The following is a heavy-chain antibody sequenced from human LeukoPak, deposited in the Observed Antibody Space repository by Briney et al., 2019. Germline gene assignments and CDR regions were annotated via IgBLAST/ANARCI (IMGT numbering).Heavy chain of an antibody. CDR1: GYSFTSYW. CDR2: IYPGDSDT. V-gene: IGHV5-51*01. CDR3: ARRRYYGSGSYAPFDY. D-gene: IGHD3-10*01. J-gene: IGHJ4*02. Sequence: GESLKISCKSSGYSFTSYWIGWVRQMPGEGLEWMGIIYPGDSDTRYSPSFQGQVTISADKSISTAYLQWSSLKASDTAMYYCARRRYYGSGSYAPFDYWGQGTLVTVSS.